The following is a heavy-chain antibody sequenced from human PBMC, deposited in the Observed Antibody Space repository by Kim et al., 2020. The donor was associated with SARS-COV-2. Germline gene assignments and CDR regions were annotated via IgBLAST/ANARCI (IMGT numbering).Heavy chain of an antibody. CDR2: IWYDGSNK. CDR3: ARDGPLLGAAADYYYGM. CDR1: GFTFSSYG. V-gene: IGHV3-33*01. D-gene: IGHD6-13*01. J-gene: IGHJ6*01. Sequence: GGSLRLSCAASGFTFSSYGMHWVRQAPGKGLEWVAVIWYDGSNKYYADSVRGRFTISRDNSKNTLYLQMNSLRAEDTAVDYCARDGPLLGAAADYYYGM.